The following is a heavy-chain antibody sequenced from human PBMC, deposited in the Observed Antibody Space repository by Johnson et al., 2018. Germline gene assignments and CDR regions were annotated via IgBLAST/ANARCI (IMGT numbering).Heavy chain of an antibody. CDR3: ARVGDPLGY. D-gene: IGHD3-16*01. Sequence: VQLVESGAEVKKPGSSVKVSCKASGGTFSSYAISWVRQAPGQGLEWMGGSIPIFGTTNYAQKFQGRVTITADESTRKADMELSSLRSEDTAVYYGARVGDPLGYWGQGTLVTVSS. J-gene: IGHJ4*02. CDR2: SIPIFGTT. CDR1: GGTFSSYA. V-gene: IGHV1-69*01.